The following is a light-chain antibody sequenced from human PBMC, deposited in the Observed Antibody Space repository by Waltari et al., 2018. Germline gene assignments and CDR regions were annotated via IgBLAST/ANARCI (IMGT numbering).Light chain of an antibody. J-gene: IGLJ3*02. Sequence: SYELTQPSSVSVSPGQTARIPCPGNVLARTYARWFQQKPGQTPVLIIYKDTERPSGIPERFSGSSSGSTVTLTISGAQVEDEGDYYCYSATDNNLRVFGGGTKLTVL. V-gene: IGLV3-27*01. CDR3: YSATDNNLRV. CDR1: VLARTY. CDR2: KDT.